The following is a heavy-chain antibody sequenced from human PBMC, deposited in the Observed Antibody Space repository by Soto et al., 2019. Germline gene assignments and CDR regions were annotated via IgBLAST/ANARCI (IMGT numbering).Heavy chain of an antibody. Sequence: TLSLTCTVSGGSISSGGYYWSWIRQHPGKGLEWIGYIYYSESTYYNPSLKSRVTISVDTSKNQFSLKLSSVTAADTAVFFCVREGSSSTGFLNRFDPGGQGTWVTFSS. V-gene: IGHV4-31*03. J-gene: IGHJ5*02. D-gene: IGHD2-2*01. CDR1: GGSISSGGYY. CDR2: IYYSEST. CDR3: VREGSSSTGFLNRFDP.